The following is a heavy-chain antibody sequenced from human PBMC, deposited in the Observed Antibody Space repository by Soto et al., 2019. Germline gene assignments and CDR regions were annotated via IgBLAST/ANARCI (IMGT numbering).Heavy chain of an antibody. CDR2: XYXXXSX. CDR3: ASVKTYFDY. D-gene: IGHD3-16*02. CDR1: GGSVSSGSYY. Sequence: SETLSLTCTVSGGSVSSGSYYWSWIRQPPGXGLEXXXYXYXXXSXXXXPSLKSRVTISVDTSKNQLSLKLSSVTAADTAVYYCASVKTYFDYWGQGTLVTVSS. J-gene: IGHJ4*02. V-gene: IGHV4-61*01.